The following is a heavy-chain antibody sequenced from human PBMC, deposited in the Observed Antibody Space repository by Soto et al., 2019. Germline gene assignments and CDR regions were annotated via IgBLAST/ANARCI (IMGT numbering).Heavy chain of an antibody. CDR1: GVTFRHYA. J-gene: IGHJ4*02. CDR2: ISGSGGTT. V-gene: IGHV3-23*01. D-gene: IGHD2-2*01. CDR3: EKDRSSTSCYAFDY. Sequence: VHLLESGGGWVQPGGSLRLSCAASGVTFRHYAMSCARQPPWTRLEWVSAISGSGGTTHYADSGTGRFTISRDNSKNTLYLQIHSLRVEDTAVYYCEKDRSSTSCYAFDYWGQGSLVTVSS.